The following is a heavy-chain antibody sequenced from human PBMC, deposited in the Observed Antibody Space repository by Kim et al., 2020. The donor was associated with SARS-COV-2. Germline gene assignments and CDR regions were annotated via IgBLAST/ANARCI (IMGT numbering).Heavy chain of an antibody. CDR1: GGSISSYY. D-gene: IGHD3-22*01. Sequence: SETLSLTCTVSGGSISSYYWSWIRQPAGKGLEWIGRIYTSGSTNYNPSLKSRVTMSVDTSKNQFSLKLSSVTASDTAVYYCARDLIGYYDSSGYNWFDPWGQGTLVTVSS. J-gene: IGHJ5*02. CDR2: IYTSGST. CDR3: ARDLIGYYDSSGYNWFDP. V-gene: IGHV4-4*07.